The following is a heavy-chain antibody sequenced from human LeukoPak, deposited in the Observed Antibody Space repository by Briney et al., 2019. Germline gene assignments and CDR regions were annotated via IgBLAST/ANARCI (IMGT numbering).Heavy chain of an antibody. D-gene: IGHD2/OR15-2a*01. CDR1: GGTFSSYA. J-gene: IGHJ4*02. CDR2: IIPIFGTA. CDR3: AKDRGILLHNHLDY. V-gene: IGHV1-69*06. Sequence: PWASVKVSCKASGGTFSSYAISWVRQAPGQGLEWMGGIIPIFGTANYAQKFQGRVTITADKSTSTAYMELNSLRAEDTAVYYCAKDRGILLHNHLDYWGQGTLVTVSS.